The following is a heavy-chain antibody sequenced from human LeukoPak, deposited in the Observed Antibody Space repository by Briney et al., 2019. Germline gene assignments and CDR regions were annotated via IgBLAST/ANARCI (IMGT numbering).Heavy chain of an antibody. D-gene: IGHD3-9*01. CDR3: ASSHRERFDWLSIDY. Sequence: SETLSLTCTVSGGSISSGGYYWRWLRQHPGKGLEWIGYIYYSGSTYYNPSLKSRVTISVDTSKNQFSLKLSSVTAADTAVYYCASSHRERFDWLSIDYWGQGTLVTVSS. J-gene: IGHJ4*02. V-gene: IGHV4-31*03. CDR1: GGSISSGGYY. CDR2: IYYSGST.